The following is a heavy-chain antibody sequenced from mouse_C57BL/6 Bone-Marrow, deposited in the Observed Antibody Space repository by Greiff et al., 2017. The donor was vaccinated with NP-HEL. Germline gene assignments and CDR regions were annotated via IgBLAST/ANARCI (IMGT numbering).Heavy chain of an antibody. CDR1: GYTFTNYW. Sequence: VQLQQSGAELVRPGTSVKMSCKASGYTFTNYWIGWAKQRPGHGLEWIGDIYPGGGYTNYNEKFKGKATRTADKSSSTAYMQFSSLTSEDSAIYYCARIWSYYFDYWGQGTTLTVSS. V-gene: IGHV1-63*01. CDR3: ARIWSYYFDY. CDR2: IYPGGGYT. J-gene: IGHJ2*01.